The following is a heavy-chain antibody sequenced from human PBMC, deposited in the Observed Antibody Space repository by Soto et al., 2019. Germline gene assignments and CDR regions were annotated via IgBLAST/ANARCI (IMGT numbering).Heavy chain of an antibody. D-gene: IGHD3-3*01. V-gene: IGHV3-48*02. Sequence: GGSLRLSCAASGFTFSSYSMNWVRQAPGKGLEWVSYISSSSSTIYYADSVKGRFTISRDNAKNSLYLQMNSLRDEDTAVYYCGTRLLWCGYYYYYYYYYGMAVWGQGTTVTVSS. CDR3: GTRLLWCGYYYYYYYYYGMAV. CDR1: GFTFSSYS. J-gene: IGHJ6*02. CDR2: ISSSSSTI.